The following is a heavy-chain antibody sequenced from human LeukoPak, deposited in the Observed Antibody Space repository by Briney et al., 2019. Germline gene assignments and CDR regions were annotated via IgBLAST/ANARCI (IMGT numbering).Heavy chain of an antibody. CDR1: GFTFSSYS. CDR3: ARDPSGYSYGYADY. J-gene: IGHJ4*02. D-gene: IGHD5-18*01. Sequence: PGGSLRLSCAASGFTFSSYSMNWVRQAPGKGLEWVSSISSSSSYIYYADSVKGRFTISRGNAKNSLYLQMNSLRAEDTAVYYCARDPSGYSYGYADYWGQGTLVTVSS. CDR2: ISSSSSYI. V-gene: IGHV3-21*01.